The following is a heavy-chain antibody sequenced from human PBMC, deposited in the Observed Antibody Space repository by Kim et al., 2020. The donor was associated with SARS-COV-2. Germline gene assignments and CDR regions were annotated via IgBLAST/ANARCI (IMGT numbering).Heavy chain of an antibody. CDR3: SRVRGGYSNSSRLYY. D-gene: IGHD6-6*01. V-gene: IGHV4-34*01. J-gene: IGHJ6*01. Sequence: SETLSLTCAVYGGSFSGYYWSWIRQPPGKGLEWMGEINHSGSTNYNPSSKSRGTISVDKSKNNFSLKLSSMPAADTTASYYSRVRGGYSNSSRLYY. CDR2: INHSGST. CDR1: GGSFSGYY.